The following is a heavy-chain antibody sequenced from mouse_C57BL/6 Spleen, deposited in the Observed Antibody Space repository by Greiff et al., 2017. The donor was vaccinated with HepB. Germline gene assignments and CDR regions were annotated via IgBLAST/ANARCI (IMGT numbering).Heavy chain of an antibody. D-gene: IGHD2-3*01. V-gene: IGHV1-69*01. CDR3: ARSYDGYDEGFAY. J-gene: IGHJ3*01. CDR1: GYTFTSYW. Sequence: VQLQQPGAELVMPGASVKLSCKASGYTFTSYWMHWVKQRPGQGLEWIGEIDPSDSYTNYNQKFKGKSTLTVDKSSSTAYMQLSSLTSEDSAVYYCARSYDGYDEGFAYWGQGTLVTVSA. CDR2: IDPSDSYT.